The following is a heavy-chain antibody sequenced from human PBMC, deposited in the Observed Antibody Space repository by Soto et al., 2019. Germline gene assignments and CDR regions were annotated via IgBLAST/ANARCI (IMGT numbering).Heavy chain of an antibody. CDR1: GYTFTSYD. CDR2: MNPNSGNT. D-gene: IGHD6-13*01. Sequence: QVQLVQSGAEVKKPGASVKVSCKASGYTFTSYDINWVRQATGQGLAWMGWMNPNSGNTGYAQKFQGRVTRTRNTSISTAYMELSSLRCADTAVYYCARRGSGDSSTNYCYDGMDVWGQGTTVTVSS. V-gene: IGHV1-8*01. J-gene: IGHJ6*02. CDR3: ARRGSGDSSTNYCYDGMDV.